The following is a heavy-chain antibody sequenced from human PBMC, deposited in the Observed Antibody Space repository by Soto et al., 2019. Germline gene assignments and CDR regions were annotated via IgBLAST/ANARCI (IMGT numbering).Heavy chain of an antibody. J-gene: IGHJ4*02. V-gene: IGHV3-23*01. D-gene: IGHD4-17*01. CDR1: GVTFISYA. CDR3: AKDLYGDFDY. CDR2: ISGSGHST. Sequence: PGGSLRLSCAASGVTFISYAMSWVRQAPGKGLEWVSTISGSGHSTLYADSVKGRFTISRDNSKNTLYLQMNSLRGEDTAVYYCAKDLYGDFDYWGQGTLVTVSS.